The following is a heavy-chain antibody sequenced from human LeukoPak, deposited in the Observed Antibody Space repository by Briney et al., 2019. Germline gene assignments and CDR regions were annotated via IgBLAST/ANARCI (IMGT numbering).Heavy chain of an antibody. CDR1: GGSISSYY. Sequence: KPSETLSLTCTVSGGSISSYYWSWIRQPPGRGLEWIGYIYYSGTTNYNPSLKSRVTISVDTSKNQFSLKLRSVTAADTAVYYCVRAGGWLSPFDIWGQGTMVTVSS. V-gene: IGHV4-59*01. J-gene: IGHJ3*02. CDR2: IYYSGTT. CDR3: VRAGGWLSPFDI. D-gene: IGHD3-16*01.